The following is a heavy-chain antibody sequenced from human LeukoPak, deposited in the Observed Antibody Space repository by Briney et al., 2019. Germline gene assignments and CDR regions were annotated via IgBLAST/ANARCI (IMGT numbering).Heavy chain of an antibody. CDR1: VYTFTSYD. V-gene: IGHV1-8*01. D-gene: IGHD3-22*01. Sequence: ASVKVSCKASVYTFTSYDINWVRQATGQGLEWMGWINPKSGNTGYAQKFQGRVTMTRNTSISTAYMELSSLRSEDTAVYYCVKVSPPSDAFDIWGQGTMVTVSS. J-gene: IGHJ3*02. CDR3: VKVSPPSDAFDI. CDR2: INPKSGNT.